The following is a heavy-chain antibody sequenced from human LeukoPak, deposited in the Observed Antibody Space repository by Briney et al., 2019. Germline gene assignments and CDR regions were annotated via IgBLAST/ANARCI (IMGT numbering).Heavy chain of an antibody. J-gene: IGHJ4*02. CDR1: GFTFSNYG. Sequence: GGSLRLSCAASGFTFSNYGMHWVRQAPGKGLEWVAVIWYDGSNKYYADSVKGRFTISRDNSKNTLYLRMNSLRAEDTAVYYCAKSAVPGRYYFDYWGQGTLVTVSS. CDR2: IWYDGSNK. D-gene: IGHD2-2*01. CDR3: AKSAVPGRYYFDY. V-gene: IGHV3-33*06.